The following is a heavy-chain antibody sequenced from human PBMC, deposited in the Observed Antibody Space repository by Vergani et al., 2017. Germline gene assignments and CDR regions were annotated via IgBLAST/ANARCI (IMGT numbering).Heavy chain of an antibody. J-gene: IGHJ5*02. D-gene: IGHD6-6*01. V-gene: IGHV3-23*01. CDR1: GFTFSSYA. Sequence: EVQLLESGGGLVQPGGSLRLSCAASGFTFSSYAMSWVRQAPGKGLEWVSAIRGSGGSTYYADAVKGRFTMSRDNSKNTLYLQVNSLRAEDTAVYYCAKDRKSIAARPVAYWFDPWGQGTLVTVSS. CDR3: AKDRKSIAARPVAYWFDP. CDR2: IRGSGGST.